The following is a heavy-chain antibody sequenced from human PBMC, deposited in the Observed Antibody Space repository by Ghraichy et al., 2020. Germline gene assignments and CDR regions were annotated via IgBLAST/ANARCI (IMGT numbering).Heavy chain of an antibody. CDR3: ARGMSSSLGLDY. CDR1: GFTFSSYG. CDR2: IWYDGSNK. Sequence: GGSLRLSCAASGFTFSSYGMHWVRQAPGKGLEWVAVIWYDGSNKYYADSVKGRFTISRDNSKNTLYLQMNSLRAEDTAVYYCARGMSSSLGLDYWGQGTLVTVSS. V-gene: IGHV3-33*01. J-gene: IGHJ4*02. D-gene: IGHD6-6*01.